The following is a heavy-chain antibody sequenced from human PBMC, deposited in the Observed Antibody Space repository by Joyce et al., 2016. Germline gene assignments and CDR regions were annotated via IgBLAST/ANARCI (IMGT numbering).Heavy chain of an antibody. Sequence: DVQLVQSGAEVKKPGESLNISCKASGYTYTGYWIAWVRQMPGKGLEWMGSIYPGDSDTTYSPSCQGQVTISVDKSISTAYLQWSTLKASDTAIYYCARATIAPRTRAFDIWGQGTMVIVSS. CDR3: ARATIAPRTRAFDI. CDR1: GYTYTGYW. CDR2: IYPGDSDT. J-gene: IGHJ3*02. D-gene: IGHD6-6*01. V-gene: IGHV5-51*01.